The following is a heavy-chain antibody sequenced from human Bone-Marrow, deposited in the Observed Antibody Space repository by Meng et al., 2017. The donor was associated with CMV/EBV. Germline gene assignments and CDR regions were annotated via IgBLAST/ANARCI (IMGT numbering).Heavy chain of an antibody. CDR1: GSFSGYS. CDR3: ARGRGRWFGELLYGSDY. CDR2: INHSGST. J-gene: IGHJ4*02. D-gene: IGHD3-10*01. Sequence: GSFSGYSWSWIRQPPGKGLEWIGEINHSGSTNYNPSLKSRVTISVDTSKNQFSLKLSSVTAADTAVYYCARGRGRWFGELLYGSDYWGQGTLVTVSS. V-gene: IGHV4-34*01.